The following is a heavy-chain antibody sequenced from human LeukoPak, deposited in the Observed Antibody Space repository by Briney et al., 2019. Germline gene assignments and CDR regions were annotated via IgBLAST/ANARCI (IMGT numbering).Heavy chain of an antibody. V-gene: IGHV3-30*04. Sequence: GGSLRLSCAASGFTFSSYAMHWVRQAPGKGLEWVAVISYDGSNKYYADSVKGRFTISRGNSKNTLYLQMNSLRAEDTAVYYCARGGKSVAGTAAFDYWGQGALVTVSS. CDR3: ARGGKSVAGTAAFDY. CDR1: GFTFSSYA. D-gene: IGHD6-19*01. J-gene: IGHJ4*02. CDR2: ISYDGSNK.